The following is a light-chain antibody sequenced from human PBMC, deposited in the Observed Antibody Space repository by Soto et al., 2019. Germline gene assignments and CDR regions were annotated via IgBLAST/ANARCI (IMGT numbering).Light chain of an antibody. V-gene: IGKV3-20*01. CDR1: QSVSSSH. J-gene: IGKJ1*01. CDR2: GAS. CDR3: QQYSSSPRT. Sequence: EIGLTQSPGTLSSSPGERATLSCGASQSVSSSHLAWYQQMDGQAPRLLIYGASTGATGIPDRFSGSGSGTDFNLTISRLETEDFAMYYCQQYSSSPRTFGQGTKVDIK.